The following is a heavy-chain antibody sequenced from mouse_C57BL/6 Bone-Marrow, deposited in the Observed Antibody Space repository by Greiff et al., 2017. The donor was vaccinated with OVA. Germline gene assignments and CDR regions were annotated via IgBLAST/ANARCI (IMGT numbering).Heavy chain of an antibody. D-gene: IGHD1-1*01. CDR1: GYSFTGYF. V-gene: IGHV1-20*01. CDR3: ERSTTVVASDYIDY. CDR2: INPYNGDT. Sequence: VQLQQSGPELVKPGDSVKISCKASGYSFTGYFMNWVMQSHGKSLEWIGRINPYNGDTFYNQKFKGTATLTVDKSSSTAHMELRSLTSEVSAVYYSERSTTVVASDYIDYWGQSTTLTVSS. J-gene: IGHJ2*01.